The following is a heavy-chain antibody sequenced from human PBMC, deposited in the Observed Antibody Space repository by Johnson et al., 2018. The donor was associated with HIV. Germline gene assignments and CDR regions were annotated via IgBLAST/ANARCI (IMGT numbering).Heavy chain of an antibody. CDR1: GFTFSSYT. D-gene: IGHD1-26*01. V-gene: IGHV3-30*04. Sequence: QVQLVESGGGVVQPGRSLRLSCAASGFTFSSYTMHWVRQAPGKGLEWVAVISYDGSNKYYADSVKGRLTISRDNSKNTLYLQKNSLRAEDTAVYYCAKDLFTEREDDVFDIWGQGTMVTVSS. J-gene: IGHJ3*02. CDR2: ISYDGSNK. CDR3: AKDLFTEREDDVFDI.